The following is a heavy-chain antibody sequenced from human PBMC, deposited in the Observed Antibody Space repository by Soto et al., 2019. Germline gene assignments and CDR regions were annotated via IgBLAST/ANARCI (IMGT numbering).Heavy chain of an antibody. J-gene: IGHJ6*02. CDR2: INSDGSST. D-gene: IGHD3-3*01. Sequence: EVQLVESGGGLVQPGGSLRLSCAASGFTFSSYWMHWVRQAPGKGLVWVSRINSDGSSTSYADSVKGRFTISRDNAKNTLYLQMNSLRAEDTAVYYCARDREIFGVVIIPGYYGMDVWGQGTTVTVSS. CDR3: ARDREIFGVVIIPGYYGMDV. V-gene: IGHV3-74*01. CDR1: GFTFSSYW.